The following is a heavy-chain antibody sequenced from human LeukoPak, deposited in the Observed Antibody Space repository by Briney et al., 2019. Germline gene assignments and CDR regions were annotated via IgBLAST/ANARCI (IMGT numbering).Heavy chain of an antibody. CDR2: IAANGDT. CDR3: AKAPVVSCRGAFCYPSDL. D-gene: IGHD2-15*01. Sequence: GGSLRLSCAASGFTFSNYAMSWVRQAPGKGLEWVSGIAANGDTYHADSVKGRFTISRDNSKNTLFLQMNVLRVEDTAIYYCAKAPVVSCRGAFCYPSDLWGQGARVTVSS. CDR1: GFTFSNYA. V-gene: IGHV3-23*01. J-gene: IGHJ5*02.